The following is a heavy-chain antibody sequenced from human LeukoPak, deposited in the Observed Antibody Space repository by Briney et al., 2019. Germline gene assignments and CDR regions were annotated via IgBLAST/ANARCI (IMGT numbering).Heavy chain of an antibody. CDR3: ARGFGELNSYYYMDV. CDR2: IKQDGSEK. D-gene: IGHD3-10*01. V-gene: IGHV3-7*01. J-gene: IGHJ6*03. CDR1: GFTFSTYW. Sequence: GGSLRLSCATSGFTFSTYWMSWVRQAPGKGLEWVANIKQDGSEKYYVDSVKGRFTISRDNAKNSLYLQMNSLRAEDTAVYYCARGFGELNSYYYMDVWGKGTTVTVSS.